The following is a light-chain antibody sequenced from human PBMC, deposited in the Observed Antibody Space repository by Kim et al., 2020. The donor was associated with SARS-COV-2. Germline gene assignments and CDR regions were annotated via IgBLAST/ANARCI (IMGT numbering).Light chain of an antibody. J-gene: IGLJ2*01. V-gene: IGLV3-19*01. Sequence: ALGQTVRITCQGDSLRSYCASWYQQKPGQAPVLVIYGKNNRPSGIPDRFSGSSSGNTASLTITGAQAEDAADYYCNSRDSSGNHLVFGGGTQLTVL. CDR3: NSRDSSGNHLV. CDR1: SLRSYC. CDR2: GKN.